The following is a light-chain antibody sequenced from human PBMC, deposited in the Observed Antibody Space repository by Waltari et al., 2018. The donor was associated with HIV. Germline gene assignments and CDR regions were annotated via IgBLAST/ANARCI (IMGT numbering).Light chain of an antibody. V-gene: IGKV4-1*01. CDR3: QQYYTTPLT. J-gene: IGKJ4*01. CDR2: WDS. CDR1: QNVLYSSNNKNF. Sequence: DILMTHSPDSLAVSLGERAAINCRSSQNVLYSSNNKNFLAWYQQKPGQPPKLLIYWDSTRAAGVPDRCIGSGSGADFTRTISSLQAEDVAVYCCQQYYTTPLTFGGGTKVEIK.